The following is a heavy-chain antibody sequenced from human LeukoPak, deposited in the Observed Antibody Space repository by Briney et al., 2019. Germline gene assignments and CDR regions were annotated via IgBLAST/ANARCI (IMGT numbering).Heavy chain of an antibody. CDR1: GYTLSSYG. CDR2: IGAYNGNT. D-gene: IGHD6-19*01. J-gene: IGHJ3*02. Sequence: PGASVKVSCKASGYTLSSYGISWVRQAPGQGLEWMGWIGAYNGNTNYAQKVQGRVTMTTDTSTSTAYMELRSLRSDDTALYYCARIGAGMSAARAFDIWGQGTMVTVSS. V-gene: IGHV1-18*01. CDR3: ARIGAGMSAARAFDI.